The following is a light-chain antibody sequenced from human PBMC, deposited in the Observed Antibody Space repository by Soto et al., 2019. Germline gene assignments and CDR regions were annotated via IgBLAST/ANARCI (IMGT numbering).Light chain of an antibody. V-gene: IGKV4-1*01. J-gene: IGKJ1*01. CDR3: QQYFTTPPWT. Sequence: DIVMTQSPDSLAVSLGERATITCKSSQSLLNSSNNFLRWYQQRPGQPPKLLIYWASIRESGVPDRFSGSGSGTDFTLTISSLQAEDVAVYYCQQYFTTPPWTFGQGTKVE. CDR1: QSLLNSSNNF. CDR2: WAS.